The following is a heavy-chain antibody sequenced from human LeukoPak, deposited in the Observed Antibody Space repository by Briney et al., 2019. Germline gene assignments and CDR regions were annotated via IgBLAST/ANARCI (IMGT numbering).Heavy chain of an antibody. J-gene: IGHJ1*01. D-gene: IGHD2-21*02. CDR3: TSWGDTTAEYFQR. CDR1: GFTFNRCW. CDR2: INPDGRDT. V-gene: IGHV3-7*01. Sequence: GGSLRLSCVVSGFTFNRCWMNWVRQAPGKGLEWVAHINPDGRDTYYVDSVKGRFTISRDNAQNSMYLQMNSLRVEDTAVYYCTSWGDTTAEYFQRWGQGALVSVSS.